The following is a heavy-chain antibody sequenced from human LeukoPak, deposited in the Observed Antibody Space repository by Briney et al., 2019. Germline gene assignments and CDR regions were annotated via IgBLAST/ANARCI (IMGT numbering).Heavy chain of an antibody. V-gene: IGHV1-46*01. Sequence: ASVKVSCKASGYTFTSYYMHWVRQAPGQGLEWMGIINPSGGSTSYAQKFQGRVTMTRDMSTSTVYMELSSLRSEDTAVYYCARIIVGATTNKDATDYWGQGTLVTVSS. CDR3: ARIIVGATTNKDATDY. D-gene: IGHD1-26*01. J-gene: IGHJ4*02. CDR1: GYTFTSYY. CDR2: INPSGGST.